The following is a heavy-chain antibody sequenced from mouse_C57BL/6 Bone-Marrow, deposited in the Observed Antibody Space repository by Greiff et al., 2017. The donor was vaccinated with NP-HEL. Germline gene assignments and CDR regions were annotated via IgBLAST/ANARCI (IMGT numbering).Heavy chain of an antibody. D-gene: IGHD1-1*01. CDR1: GYSFTDYN. Sequence: VQLQQSGPELVKPGASVKISCKASGYSFTDYNMNWVKQSNGKSLEWIGVINPNYGTTSYNQKFKGKATLTVDQSSSTAYMQLNSLTSEDSAVYYCALYYYGSSPRYFDVWGTGTTVTVSS. J-gene: IGHJ1*03. V-gene: IGHV1-39*01. CDR2: INPNYGTT. CDR3: ALYYYGSSPRYFDV.